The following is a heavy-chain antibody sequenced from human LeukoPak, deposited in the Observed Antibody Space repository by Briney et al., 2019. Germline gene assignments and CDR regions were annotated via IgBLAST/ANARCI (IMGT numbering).Heavy chain of an antibody. J-gene: IGHJ4*02. V-gene: IGHV1-18*01. CDR1: GYTFTSYG. CDR3: ARAVGTTTLGYFDY. CDR2: ISAYNGNT. Sequence: GASVKVSCKASGYTFTSYGISWVRQAPGQGLEWMGWISAYNGNTNYAQKLQGRVTMTTDTSTSTAYMELRSLRSDDTAVYYCARAVGTTTLGYFDYWGQGTLVTVSS. D-gene: IGHD1-26*01.